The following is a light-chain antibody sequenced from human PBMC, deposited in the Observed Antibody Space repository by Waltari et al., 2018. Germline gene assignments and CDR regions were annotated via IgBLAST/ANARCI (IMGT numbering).Light chain of an antibody. CDR1: SGSVSTSYY. V-gene: IGLV8-61*01. J-gene: IGLJ3*02. CDR3: VLYMGGGIL. Sequence: QTVVTQEPSFSVSPGGTVTLTCGFRSGSVSTSYYPSWYQQTPGQAPRPLIYSTNTRSSGVPDRFSGSILGNNAALTITGAQADDESDYYCVLYMGGGILFGGGTKLTVL. CDR2: STN.